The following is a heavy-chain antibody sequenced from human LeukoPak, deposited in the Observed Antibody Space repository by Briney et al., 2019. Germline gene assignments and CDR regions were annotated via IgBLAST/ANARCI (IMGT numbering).Heavy chain of an antibody. CDR2: IYSGGST. CDR3: ARDEMSYDSSGYYLGADY. V-gene: IGHV3-66*01. J-gene: IGHJ4*02. Sequence: GGSLRLSCAASGFTVSSNYMSWVRQAPGKGLEWVSVIYSGGSTYYADSVKGRFTISRDNSKNTLYLQMNSLRAEDTAVYYCARDEMSYDSSGYYLGADYWGQGTLVTVSS. CDR1: GFTVSSNY. D-gene: IGHD3-22*01.